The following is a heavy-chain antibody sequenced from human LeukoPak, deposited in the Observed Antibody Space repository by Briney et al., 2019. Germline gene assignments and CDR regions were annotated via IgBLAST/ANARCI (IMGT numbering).Heavy chain of an antibody. CDR3: AGPRGSSNGAFDI. CDR2: IYHSGST. CDR1: GYSISSGYY. J-gene: IGHJ3*02. V-gene: IGHV4-38-2*01. D-gene: IGHD4-11*01. Sequence: SETLSLTCAVSGYSISSGYYWGWIRQPPGKGLEWIGSIYHSGSTYYNPSLKSRVTISVDTSKNQFSLKLSSVTAADTAVYYCAGPRGSSNGAFDIWGQGTVVTVSS.